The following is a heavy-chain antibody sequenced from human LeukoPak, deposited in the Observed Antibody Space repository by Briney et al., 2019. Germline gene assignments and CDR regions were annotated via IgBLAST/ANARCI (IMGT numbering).Heavy chain of an antibody. CDR2: ISPNSGGT. CDR3: AKDYYDILTAPGPFDY. CDR1: GYTFTDYY. V-gene: IGHV1-2*02. J-gene: IGHJ4*02. Sequence: ASVRVSCKASGYTFTDYYMHWVRQAPGQGLEWMGWISPNSGGTDYAQNFQGRVTMTRDTSISTAYMEVSRLRSDNTAVYYCAKDYYDILTAPGPFDYWGQGTLVTVSS. D-gene: IGHD3-9*01.